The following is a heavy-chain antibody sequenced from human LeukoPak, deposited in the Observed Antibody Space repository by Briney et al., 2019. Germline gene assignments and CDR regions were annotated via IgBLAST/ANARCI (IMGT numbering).Heavy chain of an antibody. V-gene: IGHV3-30*03. J-gene: IGHJ5*02. CDR3: ATGGGSYSNWFDP. Sequence: PGGSLRLSCAASGFTFDNYGMHWVRQAPGKGLEWVAIISYDGSDKYYADSVKGRFTISRDNSKNTLYLQMNSLRSEDTAVYYCATGGGSYSNWFDPWGQGTLVTVSS. CDR2: ISYDGSDK. D-gene: IGHD1-26*01. CDR1: GFTFDNYG.